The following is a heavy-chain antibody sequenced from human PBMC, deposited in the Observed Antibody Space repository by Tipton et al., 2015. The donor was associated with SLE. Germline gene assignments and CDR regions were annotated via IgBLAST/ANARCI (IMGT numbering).Heavy chain of an antibody. CDR3: ARVVHYCSSTSCKDYGMDV. J-gene: IGHJ6*02. Sequence: QSGAEVKKPGASVKVSCKASGYTFTSYYMHWVRQAPGQGLEWMGIINPSGGSTSYAQKFQGRVTMTRDTSTSTVYMELSSLRSEDTAVYYCARVVHYCSSTSCKDYGMDVWGQGTTVTVSS. V-gene: IGHV1-46*01. CDR1: GYTFTSYY. CDR2: INPSGGST. D-gene: IGHD2-2*01.